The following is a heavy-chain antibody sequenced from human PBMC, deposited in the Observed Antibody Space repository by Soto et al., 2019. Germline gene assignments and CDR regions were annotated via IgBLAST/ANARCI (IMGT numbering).Heavy chain of an antibody. CDR3: AKDLVVVIKFMNLLPANDYGMDV. CDR2: ISGSGGST. D-gene: IGHD3-22*01. V-gene: IGHV3-23*01. CDR1: GFTFRGYA. J-gene: IGHJ6*02. Sequence: EVQLLESGGGLVQPGGSLRLSCAAPGFTFRGYAMSWVRQAQGKGLEWVSAISGSGGSTSYADSVKGRFTISRDNSKNTLYLQMNSLRAEDTAVYYCAKDLVVVIKFMNLLPANDYGMDVWGQGTTVTVSS.